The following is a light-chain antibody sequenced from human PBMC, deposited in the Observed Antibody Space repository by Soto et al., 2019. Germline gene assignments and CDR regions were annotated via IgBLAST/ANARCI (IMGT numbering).Light chain of an antibody. CDR1: QDIIRF. Sequence: DVQMTQSPSAMSASVGDRVTIACRASQDIIRFVAWFQHKPGRAPERLIYETSSLQPGVPSRFSDSGSGTEFTLASSSLQPEDFAHYYFLQRNTYPYTFGQGTQLEIK. J-gene: IGKJ2*01. V-gene: IGKV1-17*03. CDR2: ETS. CDR3: LQRNTYPYT.